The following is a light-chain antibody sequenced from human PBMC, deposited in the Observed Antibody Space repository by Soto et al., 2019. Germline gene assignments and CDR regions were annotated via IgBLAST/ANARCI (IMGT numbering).Light chain of an antibody. CDR2: GAS. V-gene: IGKV3-20*01. CDR1: QSVHNF. CDR3: QQYGTSEII. J-gene: IGKJ5*01. Sequence: EVVLTQSPAPLSLSPGNTAALSFKASQSVHNFLAWYQQKPGQTPRLLIYGASTRATGIPDRCSGSGSGTDFTLTITRLEPEDFAVFYCQQYGTSEIIFGQGTLLEI.